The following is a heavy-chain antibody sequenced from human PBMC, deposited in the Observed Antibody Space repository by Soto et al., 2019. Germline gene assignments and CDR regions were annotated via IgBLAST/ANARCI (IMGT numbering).Heavy chain of an antibody. CDR3: ARERITIFGVDYGMDV. CDR2: IYYSGST. CDR1: CGYIVDGGYR. Sequence: TLSLPSTVSCGYIVDGGYRWSLNHHPPGKGLEWIGYIYYSGSTYYNPSLKSRVTISVDTSKNQFSLKLSSVTAADTAVYYCARERITIFGVDYGMDVWGQGTTVTV. V-gene: IGHV4-30-4*01. J-gene: IGHJ6*02. D-gene: IGHD3-3*01.